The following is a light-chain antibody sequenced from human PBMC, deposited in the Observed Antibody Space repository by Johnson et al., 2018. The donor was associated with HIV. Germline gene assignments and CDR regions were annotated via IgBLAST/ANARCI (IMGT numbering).Light chain of an antibody. CDR3: GTWDSSLSACYV. CDR1: SSNIGNNY. V-gene: IGLV1-51*02. Sequence: VLTQSPSVSAAPGQKVTISCSGRSSNIGNNYVSWYQQLPGTAPKLLIYENNKRPSGIPDRFSGSKSGTSATLGITGLQTGDEADYYCGTWDSSLSACYVFGTGTKVTVL. J-gene: IGLJ1*01. CDR2: ENN.